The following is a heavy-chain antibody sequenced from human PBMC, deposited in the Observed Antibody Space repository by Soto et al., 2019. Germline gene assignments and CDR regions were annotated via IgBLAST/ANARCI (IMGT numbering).Heavy chain of an antibody. J-gene: IGHJ5*02. CDR3: ARDSNCSGGSCYSAIRWFDP. D-gene: IGHD2-15*01. CDR2: IYYSGST. CDR1: GGSVSSCSYY. Sequence: SETLSLTCTVSGGSVSSCSYYWSWIRQPPGKGLEWIGYIYYSGSTNYNPSLKSRVTISVDTSKNQFSLKLSSVTAADTAVYYCARDSNCSGGSCYSAIRWFDPWGQGTLVTVSS. V-gene: IGHV4-61*01.